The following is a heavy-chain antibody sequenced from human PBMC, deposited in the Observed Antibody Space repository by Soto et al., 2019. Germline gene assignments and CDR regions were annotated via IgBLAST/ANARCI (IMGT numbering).Heavy chain of an antibody. CDR2: IIPIFGTA. J-gene: IGHJ6*02. V-gene: IGHV1-69*13. D-gene: IGHD1-7*01. CDR1: GGTFSSYA. Sequence: SVKVSCKASGGTFSSYAISWVRQAPGQGLEWMGGIIPIFGTANYAQKFQGRVTITADESTSTAYMELSSLRSEDTAVYYCARVITGTTTYYYYGMDVWGQGTTVTVSS. CDR3: ARVITGTTTYYYYGMDV.